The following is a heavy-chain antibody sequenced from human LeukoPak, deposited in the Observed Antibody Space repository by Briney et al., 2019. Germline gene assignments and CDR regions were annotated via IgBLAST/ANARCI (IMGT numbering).Heavy chain of an antibody. CDR1: GFTFSNDW. Sequence: GSLRLSCAASGFTFSNDWMSWVRQAPGKGVEWVANIKEDGSEKYYVDSVKGRFTISRDNAKNSLYLQMNSLRAEDTAVYYCVRTIRGYWGQGTLGTVSS. CDR3: VRTIRGY. D-gene: IGHD3-10*01. J-gene: IGHJ4*02. CDR2: IKEDGSEK. V-gene: IGHV3-7*02.